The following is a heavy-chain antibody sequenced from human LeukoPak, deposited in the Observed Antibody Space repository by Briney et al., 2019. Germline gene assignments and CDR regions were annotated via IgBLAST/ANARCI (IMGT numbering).Heavy chain of an antibody. CDR2: ISGSGGST. D-gene: IGHD3-22*01. Sequence: GGSLRLSCAASGFTFSSYAMSWVRQAPGKGLEWVSAISGSGGSTYYADSVKGRFTISRDNSKSTLYLQMNSLRAEDTAVYYCALTSNYYDSSGYDYWGQGTLVTVSS. V-gene: IGHV3-23*01. CDR1: GFTFSSYA. CDR3: ALTSNYYDSSGYDY. J-gene: IGHJ4*02.